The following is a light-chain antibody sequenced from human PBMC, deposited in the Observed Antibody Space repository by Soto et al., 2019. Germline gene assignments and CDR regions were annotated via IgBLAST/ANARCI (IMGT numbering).Light chain of an antibody. Sequence: QSVLTQPASVSGSPGQSITISCTGTSSDVGGYNYVSWYQQHPGKAPKLIIYEVSNRPSGVSNRFSGPKSANTASLTISGLQAEDEADYYCSSYTSSSTWVFGGGTKVTVL. J-gene: IGLJ3*02. CDR2: EVS. CDR1: SSDVGGYNY. V-gene: IGLV2-14*01. CDR3: SSYTSSSTWV.